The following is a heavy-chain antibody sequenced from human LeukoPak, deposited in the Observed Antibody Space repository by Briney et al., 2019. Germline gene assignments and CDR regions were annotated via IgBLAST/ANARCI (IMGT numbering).Heavy chain of an antibody. CDR1: GYTFTNYG. CDR2: INTNTGNP. D-gene: IGHD3-10*01. CDR3: ARSYGAFEGATYYYYGMDV. V-gene: IGHV7-4-1*02. J-gene: IGHJ6*02. Sequence: ASVKVSCKASGYTFTNYGLSWVRQAPGQGLEWMGWINTNTGNPKSAQGFTERFVFSLDASVSTAYPQISRLKAADTAVYYCARSYGAFEGATYYYYGMDVWGQGTTVTVSS.